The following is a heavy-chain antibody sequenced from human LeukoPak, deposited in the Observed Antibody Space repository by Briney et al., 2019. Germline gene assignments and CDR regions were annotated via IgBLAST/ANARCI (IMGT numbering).Heavy chain of an antibody. D-gene: IGHD5-12*01. CDR3: TAGTGYSDHDY. V-gene: IGHV3-15*01. Sequence: GESLRLSCAASGFTFNNAWMSWVRQAPGKGQEWVGRIKSKTNDETTDYAAPVKGRFTISRDDSKNTLYLQMNSLKTEDTAVYYCTAGTGYSDHDYWGQGTLVTVSS. CDR1: GFTFNNAW. CDR2: IKSKTNDETT. J-gene: IGHJ4*02.